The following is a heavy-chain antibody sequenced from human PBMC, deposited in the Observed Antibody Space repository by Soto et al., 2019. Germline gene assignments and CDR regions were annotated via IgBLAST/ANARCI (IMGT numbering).Heavy chain of an antibody. D-gene: IGHD2-2*01. CDR3: ARVVVVPADNGYYYYGMDV. CDR1: GYTFTSYG. V-gene: IGHV1-18*01. Sequence: ASVKVSCKASGYTFTSYGISWVRQAPGQGLEWMGWISAYNGNTNYAQKLQGRVTMTTDTSASTAYMELRSLRSDDTAVYYCARVVVVPADNGYYYYGMDVWGPGTTVTVSS. J-gene: IGHJ6*02. CDR2: ISAYNGNT.